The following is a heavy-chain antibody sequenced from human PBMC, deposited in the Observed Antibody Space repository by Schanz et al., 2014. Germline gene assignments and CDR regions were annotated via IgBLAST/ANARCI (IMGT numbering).Heavy chain of an antibody. CDR2: ISPSSSYI. Sequence: EVPLVESGGGLVRPGDSLRLSCAASGFTFSSYNINWVRQAPGKGLEYISSISPSSSYIYYADSVKGRFTISRDNAKNSLYLQMNSLRAEDAAVYYCARVELSVYYYAMDVWGQGTTVTVSS. CDR3: ARVELSVYYYAMDV. J-gene: IGHJ6*02. CDR1: GFTFSSYN. V-gene: IGHV3-21*02. D-gene: IGHD2-15*01.